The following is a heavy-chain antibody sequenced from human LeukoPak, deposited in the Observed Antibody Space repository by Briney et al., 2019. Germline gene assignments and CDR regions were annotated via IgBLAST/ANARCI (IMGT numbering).Heavy chain of an antibody. D-gene: IGHD2-15*01. V-gene: IGHV3-7*01. J-gene: IGHJ6*03. Sequence: PGGSLRLSCAASGFTFSSYWMSWVRQAPGKGLEWVANIKQDGSEKYYVDSVKGRFTISRDNAKNSLYLQMKSLRAEGTAVYYCARVDIVVVVAARDYYYYYMDVWGKGTTVTVSS. CDR3: ARVDIVVVVAARDYYYYYMDV. CDR1: GFTFSSYW. CDR2: IKQDGSEK.